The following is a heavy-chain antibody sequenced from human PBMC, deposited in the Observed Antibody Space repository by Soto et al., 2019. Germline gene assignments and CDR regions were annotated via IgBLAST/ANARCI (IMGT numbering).Heavy chain of an antibody. V-gene: IGHV4-31*03. D-gene: IGHD1-26*01. CDR2: IYYSGST. Sequence: QVQLQESGPGLVKPSQTLSLTCTVSGGSISSGGYYWSWIRQDPGKGLEWIGYIYYSGSTHYNSSLKSRVTISVDTSKNQFSLKLSSVTAADTAVYYCAREGGIVGATAADYWGQGTLVTVSS. CDR1: GGSISSGGYY. CDR3: AREGGIVGATAADY. J-gene: IGHJ4*02.